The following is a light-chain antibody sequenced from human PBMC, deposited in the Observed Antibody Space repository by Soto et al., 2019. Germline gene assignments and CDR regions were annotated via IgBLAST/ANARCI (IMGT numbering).Light chain of an antibody. CDR3: SSYAGTNTRYL. V-gene: IGLV2-8*01. CDR2: EVS. Sequence: QSVLTQPPSASGSPGQAGTLSCTGANSDVGSYNFVSWYQQHPGRAPKLLIYEVSKRPSGVPDRFSGSKSGNTASLTVSGLQAEDEADYYCSSYAGTNTRYLFGSGTKVTVL. J-gene: IGLJ1*01. CDR1: NSDVGSYNF.